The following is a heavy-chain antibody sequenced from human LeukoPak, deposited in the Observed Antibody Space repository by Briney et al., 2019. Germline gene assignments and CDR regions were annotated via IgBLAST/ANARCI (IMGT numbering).Heavy chain of an antibody. J-gene: IGHJ3*02. Sequence: GGSLRLSCAASGFTFDDYAMHWVRQAPGKGLEWVSGISWNSDKIGYADSVKGRFTISRDNAKNSLYLQMNSLRAEDMALYYCAKDMGSSGWFNAFDIWGQGTMVTVSS. D-gene: IGHD6-19*01. CDR3: AKDMGSSGWFNAFDI. V-gene: IGHV3-9*03. CDR1: GFTFDDYA. CDR2: ISWNSDKI.